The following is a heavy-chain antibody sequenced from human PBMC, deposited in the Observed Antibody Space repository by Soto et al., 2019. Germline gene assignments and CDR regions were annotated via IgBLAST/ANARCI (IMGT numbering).Heavy chain of an antibody. J-gene: IGHJ4*02. Sequence: QLQLQESGPGLVKPSETLSLTCTVSGGSISTTTYYWGWIRQPPGKGLEWIGTIYYSGSTYYNPSLKSRVTRSVDTSKNQFSLKLSSVTAADTAVYYCARHVQSGGSYFDYLGQGTLVTVSS. CDR3: ARHVQSGGSYFDY. CDR1: GGSISTTTYY. D-gene: IGHD2-15*01. CDR2: IYYSGST. V-gene: IGHV4-39*01.